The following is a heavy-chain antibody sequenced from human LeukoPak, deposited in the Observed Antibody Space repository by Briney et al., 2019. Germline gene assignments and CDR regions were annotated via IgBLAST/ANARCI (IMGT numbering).Heavy chain of an antibody. CDR3: AKGPDYYYDSSGSFDY. CDR1: GFTFSSYS. D-gene: IGHD3-22*01. V-gene: IGHV3-7*01. Sequence: GGSLRLSCAASGFTFSSYSMNWVRQAPGKGLEWVANIKQDGSEKYYVDCVKGRFTISRDNAKSSLYLRMNSLRAEDTAVYYCAKGPDYYYDSSGSFDYWGQGTLVTVSS. J-gene: IGHJ4*02. CDR2: IKQDGSEK.